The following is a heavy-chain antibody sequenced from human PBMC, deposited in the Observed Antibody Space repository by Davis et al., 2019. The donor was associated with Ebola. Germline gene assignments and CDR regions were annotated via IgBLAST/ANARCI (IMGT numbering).Heavy chain of an antibody. CDR3: ARGPPKHYDFWSGYRAFDI. D-gene: IGHD3-3*01. CDR2: ISSSSSTI. Sequence: GESLKISCAASGFTFSDYYMSWIRQAPGKGLEWVSYISSSSSTIYYADSVKGRFTISRDNAKNSLYLQMNSLRDEDTAVYYCARGPPKHYDFWSGYRAFDIWGQGTMVTVSS. CDR1: GFTFSDYY. J-gene: IGHJ3*02. V-gene: IGHV3-11*04.